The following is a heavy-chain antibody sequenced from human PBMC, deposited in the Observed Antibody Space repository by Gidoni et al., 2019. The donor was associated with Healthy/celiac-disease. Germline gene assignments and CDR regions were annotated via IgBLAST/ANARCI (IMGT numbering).Heavy chain of an antibody. CDR3: ARLYGNRWFDP. CDR2: IYYSGST. D-gene: IGHD2-2*02. CDR1: GCPISSSSYY. V-gene: IGHV4-39*01. Sequence: QLQLQESGSGLVTPPVSLYLICTVSGCPISSSSYYWGWIRQPPGKGLEWIGSIYYSGSTYYNPSLKSRVTISVDTSKNQFSLKLSSVTAADTAVYYCARLYGNRWFDPWGQGTLVTVSS. J-gene: IGHJ5*02.